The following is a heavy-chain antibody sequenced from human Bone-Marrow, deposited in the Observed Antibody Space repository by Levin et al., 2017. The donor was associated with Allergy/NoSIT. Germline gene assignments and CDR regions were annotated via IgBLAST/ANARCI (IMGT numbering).Heavy chain of an antibody. D-gene: IGHD3-9*01. CDR1: GFIFSDPW. Sequence: GGSLKISCTGSGFIFSDPWMSWVRQAPGKGLEWVANIRSDGREKNYVDSVKGRFTISRDNAQNSLYLQMSSLRAEDTAVYFCAKGGPYYDIGTGYFMTQYYFDYWGQGTLVTVSS. J-gene: IGHJ4*02. V-gene: IGHV3-7*03. CDR2: IRSDGREK. CDR3: AKGGPYYDIGTGYFMTQYYFDY.